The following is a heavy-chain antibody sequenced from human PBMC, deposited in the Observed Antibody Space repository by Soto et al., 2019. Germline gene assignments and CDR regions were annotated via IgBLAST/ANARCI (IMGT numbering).Heavy chain of an antibody. D-gene: IGHD3-9*01. V-gene: IGHV4-59*01. CDR3: ARVRKYYDILTGYYIGGAFDY. CDR2: IYHSGST. J-gene: IGHJ4*02. CDR1: GGSMSSYS. Sequence: TSETLSLTCTVSGGSMSSYSWSWIRQTPGKGLEWIGYIYHSGSTYYNPSLKSRVTISVDTSKNQFSLKLSSVTAADTAVYYCARVRKYYDILTGYYIGGAFDYWGQGTLVTVSS.